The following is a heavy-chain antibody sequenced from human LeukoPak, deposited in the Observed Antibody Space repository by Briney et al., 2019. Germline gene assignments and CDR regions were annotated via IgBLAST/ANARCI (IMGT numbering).Heavy chain of an antibody. Sequence: KPGGSLRLSCVASEFTFSSYSMNWVRQAPGKGLEWVSSISSSSSYIYYTDSVKGRFTISRDNAKSSLYLQMNSLRAEDTAVYYCASRPGRLYSSSSDDYWGQGTLVTVSS. CDR1: EFTFSSYS. CDR3: ASRPGRLYSSSSDDY. CDR2: ISSSSSYI. V-gene: IGHV3-21*01. D-gene: IGHD6-6*01. J-gene: IGHJ4*02.